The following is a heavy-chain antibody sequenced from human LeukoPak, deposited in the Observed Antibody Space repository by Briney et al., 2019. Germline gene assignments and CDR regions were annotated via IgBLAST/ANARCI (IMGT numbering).Heavy chain of an antibody. J-gene: IGHJ3*02. CDR1: GFTFDDYA. V-gene: IGHV3-23*01. Sequence: PGGSLRLSCAASGFTFDDYAMHWVRQAPGKGLEWVSGISWNSGSTYYADSVKGRFTISRDNSKNTLYLQMNSLGAEDTAVYYCAKELRTGNAFDIWGQGTMVTVSS. D-gene: IGHD3/OR15-3a*01. CDR3: AKELRTGNAFDI. CDR2: ISWNSGST.